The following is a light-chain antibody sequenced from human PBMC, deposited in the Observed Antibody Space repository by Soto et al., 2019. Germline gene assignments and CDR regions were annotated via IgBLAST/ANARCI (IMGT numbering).Light chain of an antibody. V-gene: IGKV3-11*01. CDR1: PSVTNY. Sequence: EIVLTQSPATLSLSPGERATLSCRASPSVTNYLAWYQQKPGQAPRLLIYGAFNRATGIPARFSGSGSGTDFTLTISSLEPEDFAVYYCQQRNILPPVTFGQGTRLEIK. CDR2: GAF. J-gene: IGKJ5*01. CDR3: QQRNILPPVT.